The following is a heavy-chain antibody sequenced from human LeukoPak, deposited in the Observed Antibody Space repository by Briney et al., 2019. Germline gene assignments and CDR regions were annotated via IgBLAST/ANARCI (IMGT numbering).Heavy chain of an antibody. Sequence: RASVKVSCKASGGTFSSYAISWVRQAPGQGLEWMGGIIPIFGTANYAQKFQGRVTITADESTSTAYMELSSLRSEDTAVYYCARLLDGSGDFDIWGQGTMVTVSS. J-gene: IGHJ3*02. V-gene: IGHV1-69*13. D-gene: IGHD3-10*01. CDR2: IIPIFGTA. CDR3: ARLLDGSGDFDI. CDR1: GGTFSSYA.